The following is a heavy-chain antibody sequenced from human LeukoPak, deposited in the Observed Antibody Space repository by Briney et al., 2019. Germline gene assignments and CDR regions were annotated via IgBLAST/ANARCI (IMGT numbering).Heavy chain of an antibody. Sequence: GGSLRLSCAASGFAFNNYAMNWVRQAPGKGLECVSVIGFSGRTTFYSDSVKGRFAVSGDNSENTLYLEMNRLRAEDTAIYYCAKDVHSVLRGNRGSPFDIWGERTMLTVSS. J-gene: IGHJ3*02. V-gene: IGHV3-23*01. CDR2: IGFSGRTT. D-gene: IGHD4-23*01. CDR3: AKDVHSVLRGNRGSPFDI. CDR1: GFAFNNYA.